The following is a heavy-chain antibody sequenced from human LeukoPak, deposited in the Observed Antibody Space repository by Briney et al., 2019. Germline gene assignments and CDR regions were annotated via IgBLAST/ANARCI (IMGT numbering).Heavy chain of an antibody. CDR2: TSSSSATI. Sequence: GGSLRLSCAASGFTFSTFAMSWVRQAPGKGLEWISYTSSSSATIYYADSVKGRFTISRDNAKNSLYLQMNSLRAEDTAVYYCARDTIIAAAGTVFGYWGQGTLVTVSS. CDR3: ARDTIIAAAGTVFGY. D-gene: IGHD6-13*01. J-gene: IGHJ4*02. CDR1: GFTFSTFA. V-gene: IGHV3-48*04.